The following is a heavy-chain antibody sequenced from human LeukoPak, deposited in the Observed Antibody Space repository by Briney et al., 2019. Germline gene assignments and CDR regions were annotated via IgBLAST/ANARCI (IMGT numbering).Heavy chain of an antibody. J-gene: IGHJ6*02. CDR3: ARLYGSGWYYYYYGMDV. D-gene: IGHD6-19*01. CDR1: GGSFSGYY. CDR2: INHSGST. V-gene: IGHV4-34*01. Sequence: SETLSLTCAVYGGSFSGYYWSWIRQPPGKGLEWIGEINHSGSTNYNPSLKSRVTISVDTSKNQFSLKLSSVTAADTAVYYCARLYGSGWYYYYYGMDVWGQGTTVTVSS.